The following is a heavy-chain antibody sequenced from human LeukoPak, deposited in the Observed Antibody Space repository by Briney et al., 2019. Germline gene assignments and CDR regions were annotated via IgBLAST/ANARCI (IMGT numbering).Heavy chain of an antibody. CDR1: GFTFDDYA. CDR3: ARSGYYYYMDV. Sequence: GGSLRLSCAASGFTFDDYAMNWVRQAPGKGLEWVSGINWDGGSTAYADSVKGRFSISRDNAKNSLYLQMNSLRAEDTALYYCARSGYYYYMDVWGEGTTVTVSS. J-gene: IGHJ6*03. V-gene: IGHV3-20*04. CDR2: INWDGGST. D-gene: IGHD3-10*01.